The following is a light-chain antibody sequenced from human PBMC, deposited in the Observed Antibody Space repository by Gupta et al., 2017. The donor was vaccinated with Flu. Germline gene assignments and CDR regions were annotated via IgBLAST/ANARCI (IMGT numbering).Light chain of an antibody. CDR1: RLGDKY. CDR3: QAWDRGTVV. Sequence: SYELTQPPSVSVSPGQTASITCSGDRLGDKYVCWYQQKPGQSPVLVIYQDTKRPSGIPERFSGSNSENTGTLTIRGTQAMDEADYYCQAWDRGTVVFGGGIKLTVL. CDR2: QDT. V-gene: IGLV3-1*01. J-gene: IGLJ2*01.